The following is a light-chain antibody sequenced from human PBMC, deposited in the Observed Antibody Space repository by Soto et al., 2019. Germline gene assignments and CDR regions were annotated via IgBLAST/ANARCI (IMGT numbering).Light chain of an antibody. CDR1: QSVRGN. V-gene: IGKV3-15*01. CDR2: GVS. CDR3: QQYNNWPPT. J-gene: IGKJ1*01. Sequence: EIVMTQSPATLPVSPGERATLSCRASQSVRGNLAWYQQKPGQAPRLLIYGVSTKASGIPARFSGSGSGTEFTLTISSLQSEDVAVYCCQQYNNWPPTFGQGTKVEIK.